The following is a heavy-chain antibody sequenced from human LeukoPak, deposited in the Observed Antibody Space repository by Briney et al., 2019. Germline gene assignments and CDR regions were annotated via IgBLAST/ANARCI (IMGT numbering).Heavy chain of an antibody. CDR2: ISAYNGNT. Sequence: GASLKCSCKASGYTFTAYYMHWVRQAPGQGLEWMGWISAYNGNTNYAQKFQGRVTITADESTSTAYMELSSLRSEDTAVYYCARCRTNGVCYTDMDVWGKGTTVTVSS. CDR1: GYTFTAYY. D-gene: IGHD2-8*01. CDR3: ARCRTNGVCYTDMDV. J-gene: IGHJ6*04. V-gene: IGHV1-18*04.